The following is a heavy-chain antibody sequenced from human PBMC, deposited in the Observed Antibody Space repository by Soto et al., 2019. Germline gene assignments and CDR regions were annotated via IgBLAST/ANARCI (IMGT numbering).Heavy chain of an antibody. V-gene: IGHV3-33*01. CDR2: IWYDGVNR. CDR3: ARVPRREGSWYDY. D-gene: IGHD6-13*01. CDR1: GFTFSNYG. Sequence: QVQLVESGGGVGQPGRSLRLSCEASGFTFSNYGMHWVRQAPGKGLEWVALIWYDGVNRHYADSVKGRFTISRDNSTDTVFLQMDSLRVEDTAVYYCARVPRREGSWYDYWGQGNLVTVSS. J-gene: IGHJ4*02.